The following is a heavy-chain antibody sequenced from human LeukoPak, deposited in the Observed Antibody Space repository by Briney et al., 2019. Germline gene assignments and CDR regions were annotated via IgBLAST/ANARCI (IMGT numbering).Heavy chain of an antibody. CDR1: GYTFTSYY. Sequence: ASVKVSCKASGYTFTSYYMHWVRQAPGQGLEWMGIINPSGGSTSYAQKFQGRVTMTRDTSTSTVYMELSSLRSGDTAVYYCARVGYYYDSSGYYYERFGAFDIWGQGTMVTVSS. J-gene: IGHJ3*02. D-gene: IGHD3-22*01. CDR2: INPSGGST. V-gene: IGHV1-46*01. CDR3: ARVGYYYDSSGYYYERFGAFDI.